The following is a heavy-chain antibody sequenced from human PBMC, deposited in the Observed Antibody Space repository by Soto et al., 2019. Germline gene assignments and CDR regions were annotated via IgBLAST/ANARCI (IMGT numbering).Heavy chain of an antibody. CDR2: ISGSGGST. CDR1: GFTFSSYA. Sequence: EVQLLESGGGLVQPGGSLRLSCAASGFTFSSYAMSWVRQAPGKGLEWVSAISGSGGSTYYADSVKGRFTISRDNSKNTRYLQMNSLRAEDTAVYYCAKVDSSGWYGGRGYWGQGTLVTVSS. CDR3: AKVDSSGWYGGRGY. V-gene: IGHV3-23*01. J-gene: IGHJ4*02. D-gene: IGHD6-19*01.